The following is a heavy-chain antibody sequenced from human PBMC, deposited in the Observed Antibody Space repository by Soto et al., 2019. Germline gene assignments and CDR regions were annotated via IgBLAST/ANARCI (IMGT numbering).Heavy chain of an antibody. J-gene: IGHJ4*02. Sequence: QVQLQESGPGLVKPSGTLSLTCAVSGGSISSSNWWSWVRQPPGKGLEWIGEIYHSGSTNYHPSLKSLVTISVDKSKTQFSLELRSVTAADTAVDYCAGGAWDSSGSQFDYWGQGTLVTVSS. CDR1: GGSISSSNW. CDR2: IYHSGST. D-gene: IGHD3-22*01. V-gene: IGHV4-4*02. CDR3: AGGAWDSSGSQFDY.